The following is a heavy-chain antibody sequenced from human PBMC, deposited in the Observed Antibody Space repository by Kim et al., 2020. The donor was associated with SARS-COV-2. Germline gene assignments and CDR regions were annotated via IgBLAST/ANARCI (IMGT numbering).Heavy chain of an antibody. J-gene: IGHJ5*02. Sequence: SETLSLTCAVYGGSFSGYYWSWIRQPPGKGLEWIGEINHSGSTNYNPSLKSRVTISVDTSKNQFSLKLSSVTAADTAVYYCAFHSSSWYRGFWGFDPWGQGTLVTVSS. V-gene: IGHV4-34*01. CDR1: GGSFSGYY. CDR2: INHSGST. CDR3: AFHSSSWYRGFWGFDP. D-gene: IGHD6-13*01.